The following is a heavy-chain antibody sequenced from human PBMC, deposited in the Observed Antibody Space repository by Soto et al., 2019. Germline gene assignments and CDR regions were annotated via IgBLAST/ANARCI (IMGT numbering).Heavy chain of an antibody. CDR1: GNSFTSYW. CDR3: ARTNYYYYGMDV. Sequence: GESLKISCKGSGNSFTSYWISWVRQMPGKGLEWMGRIDPSDSYTNYSPSFQGHVTISADKSISTAYLQWSSLKASDTAMYYCARTNYYYYGMDVWGQGTTVTVSS. J-gene: IGHJ6*02. CDR2: IDPSDSYT. V-gene: IGHV5-10-1*01.